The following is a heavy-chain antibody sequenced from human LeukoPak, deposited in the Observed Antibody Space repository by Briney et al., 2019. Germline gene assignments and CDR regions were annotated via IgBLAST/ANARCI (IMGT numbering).Heavy chain of an antibody. CDR1: GFTFSSYA. V-gene: IGHV3-23*01. J-gene: IGHJ4*02. Sequence: GGSLRLSCAASGFTFSSYAMSWVRQAPGKGLKWVSAISGSGVSTYYADSVKGRFTISRDNSKNTLYLQMNSLRAEDTAVYYCARDSSMLRGPLVIYYFDFWGQGTLVTVSS. D-gene: IGHD3-10*01. CDR3: ARDSSMLRGPLVIYYFDF. CDR2: ISGSGVST.